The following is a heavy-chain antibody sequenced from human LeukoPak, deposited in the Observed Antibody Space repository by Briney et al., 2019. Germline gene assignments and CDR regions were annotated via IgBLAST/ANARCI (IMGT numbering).Heavy chain of an antibody. J-gene: IGHJ5*02. Sequence: PGGSLRLSCAASGFTFSSYAMHWVRQAPGKGLEWVAVISYDGSNKYYADSVKGRFTISRDNSKNTLYLQMNSLRAEGTAVYYCARERIVVVPAAMGGWFDPWGQGTLVTVSS. CDR3: ARERIVVVPAAMGGWFDP. V-gene: IGHV3-30*04. CDR2: ISYDGSNK. CDR1: GFTFSSYA. D-gene: IGHD2-2*01.